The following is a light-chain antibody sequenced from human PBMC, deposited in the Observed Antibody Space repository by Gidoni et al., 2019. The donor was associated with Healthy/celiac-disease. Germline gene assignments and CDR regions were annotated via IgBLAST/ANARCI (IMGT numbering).Light chain of an antibody. V-gene: IGKV4-1*01. Sequence: DIVMTQSPDSLAVSLGERATINCKSSQSVLYSSNSKNYLAWYQQKPGQPPKLLIYWASTREAGVPDRFSGSGSGTDFTLTSSSLQAEDVAVYYCQQYYSTPTFGQGTKLEIK. CDR1: QSVLYSSNSKNY. CDR3: QQYYSTPT. J-gene: IGKJ2*01. CDR2: WAS.